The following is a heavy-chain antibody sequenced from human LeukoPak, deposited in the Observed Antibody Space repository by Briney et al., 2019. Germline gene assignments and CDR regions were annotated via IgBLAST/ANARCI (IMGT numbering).Heavy chain of an antibody. Sequence: PGGSLRLSCAASGFTFSSYWMSWVRQAPGKGLEWVANIKQDGSEKYSVDSVKGRFTISRDNAKNSLYMQMNSLRAEDTAVYYCARVMSASVWRSYGSYYYYYMDIWGKGTTVTVSS. D-gene: IGHD3-16*01. CDR3: ARVMSASVWRSYGSYYYYYMDI. CDR1: GFTFSSYW. J-gene: IGHJ6*03. CDR2: IKQDGSEK. V-gene: IGHV3-7*01.